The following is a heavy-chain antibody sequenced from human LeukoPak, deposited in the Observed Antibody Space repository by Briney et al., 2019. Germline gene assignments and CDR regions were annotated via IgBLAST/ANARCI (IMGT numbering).Heavy chain of an antibody. CDR1: GYTFTSYA. Sequence: GASVKVSCKAFGYTFTSYAMHWVRQAPGQRLEWMGWINAGNGNTKYLQKFQGRVTITRNTSASTAYMELSSLRSEDTAVYYCARDADSSWTYYFDCWGQGRLVTVSS. D-gene: IGHD6-13*01. J-gene: IGHJ4*02. CDR3: ARDADSSWTYYFDC. CDR2: INAGNGNT. V-gene: IGHV1-3*01.